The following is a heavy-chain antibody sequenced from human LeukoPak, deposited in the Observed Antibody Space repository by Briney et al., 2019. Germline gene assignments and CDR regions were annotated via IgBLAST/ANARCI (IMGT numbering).Heavy chain of an antibody. CDR2: IYYHENT. D-gene: IGHD4-17*01. CDR3: ARDLGDYGDYGFWDY. Sequence: SETLSLTCTVSGGSISSSSDYWGWIRQAPGKGLEWIGSIYYHENTYYNSSLKSRVTISVDTSKNQFSLKLNSVTAADTAVYYCARDLGDYGDYGFWDYWGQGTLVTVSS. V-gene: IGHV4-39*02. J-gene: IGHJ4*02. CDR1: GGSISSSSDY.